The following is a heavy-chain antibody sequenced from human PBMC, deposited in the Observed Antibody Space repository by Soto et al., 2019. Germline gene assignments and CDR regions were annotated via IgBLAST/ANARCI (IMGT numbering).Heavy chain of an antibody. CDR1: GYTFTSYD. CDR2: MNPNSGNT. J-gene: IGHJ3*02. V-gene: IGHV1-8*01. CDR3: ARGQRITIFGVVTTDAFDI. Sequence: GASVKVSCKASGYTFTSYDINWVRQATGQGLEWMGWMNPNSGNTGYAQKFQGRVTMTRNTSISTAYMELSSLRSEDTAVYYCARGQRITIFGVVTTDAFDIWGQGTMVT. D-gene: IGHD3-3*01.